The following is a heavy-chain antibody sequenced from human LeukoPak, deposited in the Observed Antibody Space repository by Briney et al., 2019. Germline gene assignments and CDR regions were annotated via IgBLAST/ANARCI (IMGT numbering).Heavy chain of an antibody. CDR3: AREDSGYDAD. Sequence: PGGSLRLSCAVSGFTFSSYAMSWVRQAPGKGLEWVSTLNGRTTYYADSVKGRFTISRDTSKNTLYLQMNSLRGDDTALYYCAREDSGYDADWGQGTLVTVSS. CDR1: GFTFSSYA. V-gene: IGHV3-23*01. J-gene: IGHJ4*02. CDR2: LNGRTT. D-gene: IGHD5-12*01.